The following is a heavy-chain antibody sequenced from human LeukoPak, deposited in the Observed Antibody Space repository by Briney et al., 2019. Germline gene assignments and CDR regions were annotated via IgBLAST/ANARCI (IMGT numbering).Heavy chain of an antibody. CDR3: ARDTGGELRQLFDY. D-gene: IGHD1-26*01. V-gene: IGHV3-30*04. J-gene: IGHJ4*02. CDR1: GFTFSSYA. CDR2: ISYDGSNK. Sequence: PGGSLRLSCAASGFTFSSYAMHWVRQAPGKGLEWVAVISYDGSNKYYADSVKGRFTISRDNSKNTLYLQMNSLRAEDTAVYYCARDTGGELRQLFDYWGQGTLVTVSP.